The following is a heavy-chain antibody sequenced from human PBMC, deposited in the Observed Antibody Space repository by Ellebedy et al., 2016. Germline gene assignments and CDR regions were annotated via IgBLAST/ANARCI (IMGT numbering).Heavy chain of an antibody. V-gene: IGHV3-64*04. J-gene: IGHJ4*02. Sequence: GGSLRLSCSASGFTFSSYAMHWVRQAPGKGLEYVSAISSNGGSTYYADSVKGRFTISRDNSKNTLYLQMNSLRAEDTAVYYCARGVPYSSSWISWGQGTLVTVSS. CDR1: GFTFSSYA. D-gene: IGHD6-13*01. CDR3: ARGVPYSSSWIS. CDR2: ISSNGGST.